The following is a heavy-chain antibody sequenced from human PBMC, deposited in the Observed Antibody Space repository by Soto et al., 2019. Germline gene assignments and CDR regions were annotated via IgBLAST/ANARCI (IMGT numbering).Heavy chain of an antibody. D-gene: IGHD6-6*01. J-gene: IGHJ2*01. Sequence: APGKGLEWMGLIDPEDDETIYAEKFQGRVTITADTSTDTAYMELRSLTSEDTAVYYCATASSIGGRLWYFDLWGRGTLVTVSS. CDR3: ATASSIGGRLWYFDL. V-gene: IGHV1-69-2*01. CDR2: IDPEDDET.